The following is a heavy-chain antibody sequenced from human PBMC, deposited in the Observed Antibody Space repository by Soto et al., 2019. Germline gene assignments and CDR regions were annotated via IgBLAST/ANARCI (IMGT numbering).Heavy chain of an antibody. CDR3: ARGRTYSGSYPSHY. D-gene: IGHD1-26*01. CDR1: GFTFSSYG. V-gene: IGHV3-74*01. J-gene: IGHJ4*02. Sequence: PGGSLRLSCAASGFTFSSYGMHWVRQAPGKGLVWVSRINSDGSSTSYADSVKGRFTISRDNAKNTLYLQMNSLRAEDTAVYYCARGRTYSGSYPSHYWGQGTLVTVSS. CDR2: INSDGSST.